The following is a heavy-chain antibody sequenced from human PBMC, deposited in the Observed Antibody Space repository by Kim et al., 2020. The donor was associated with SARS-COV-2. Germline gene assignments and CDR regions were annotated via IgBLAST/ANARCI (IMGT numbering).Heavy chain of an antibody. CDR3: ASSYCTKGACGLFDY. J-gene: IGHJ4*02. D-gene: IGHD2-8*01. V-gene: IGHV3-11*04. Sequence: PGSVKARFTISRRNANNLLFLQMNILRAQDTAVYYCASSYCTKGACGLFDYWGQGTLVTVSS.